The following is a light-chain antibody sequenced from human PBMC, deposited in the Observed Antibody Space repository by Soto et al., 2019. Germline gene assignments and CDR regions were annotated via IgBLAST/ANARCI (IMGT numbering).Light chain of an antibody. CDR2: GAS. CDR1: QSVSSSY. V-gene: IGKV3-20*01. Sequence: TRSCRASQSVSSSYLAWYQQKPGQAPRLLIYGASSRATGIPDRFSGSGSGTDFTLTISRLEPEDFAVYYCHQYARAPRTFGQGTKVDIK. J-gene: IGKJ1*01. CDR3: HQYARAPRT.